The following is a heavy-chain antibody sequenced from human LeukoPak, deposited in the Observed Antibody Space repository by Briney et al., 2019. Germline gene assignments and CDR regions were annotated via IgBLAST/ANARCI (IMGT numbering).Heavy chain of an antibody. CDR1: GFTFSSYG. CDR2: IRYDGSNK. J-gene: IGHJ4*02. CDR3: AKVSWSHYYGSGTFSPDY. V-gene: IGHV3-30*02. D-gene: IGHD3-10*01. Sequence: GSLRLSCAASGFTFSSYGMHWVRQAPGKGLEWVAFIRYDGSNKYYADSVKGRFTISRDNSKNTLYLQMNSLRAEDTAVYYCAKVSWSHYYGSGTFSPDYWGQGTLVTVSS.